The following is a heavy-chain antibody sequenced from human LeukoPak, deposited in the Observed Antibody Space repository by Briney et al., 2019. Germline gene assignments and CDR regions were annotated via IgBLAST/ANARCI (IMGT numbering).Heavy chain of an antibody. CDR1: GFSFRSSG. CDR2: IWYDGSKE. Sequence: PGGSLRLSCAASGFSFRSSGMHWVRQAPGKGLEWVAIIWYDGSKEYYADSVKGRFTISRDNAKNSLYLQMNSLRAEDTAVYYCARENTPAAKKAGGFFDYWGQGTLVTVSS. CDR3: ARENTPAAKKAGGFFDY. V-gene: IGHV3-33*01. D-gene: IGHD2-2*01. J-gene: IGHJ4*02.